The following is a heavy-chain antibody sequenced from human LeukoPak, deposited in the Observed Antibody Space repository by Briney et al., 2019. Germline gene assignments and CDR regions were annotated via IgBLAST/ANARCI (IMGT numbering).Heavy chain of an antibody. Sequence: GASVKVSCKASGYTFTSHDINWVRQASGQGLEWMGWINPNSGGTNYAQKFQGRVTMTRDTSISTAYMELSRLRSDDTAVYYCARDRGSVKTDAFDIWGQGTMVTVSS. D-gene: IGHD2-15*01. V-gene: IGHV1-2*02. CDR1: GYTFTSHD. CDR3: ARDRGSVKTDAFDI. J-gene: IGHJ3*02. CDR2: INPNSGGT.